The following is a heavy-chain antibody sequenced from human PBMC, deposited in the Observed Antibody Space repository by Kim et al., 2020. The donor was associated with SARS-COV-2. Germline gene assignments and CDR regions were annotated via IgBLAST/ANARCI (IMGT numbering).Heavy chain of an antibody. J-gene: IGHJ4*02. V-gene: IGHV4-39*07. CDR2: IYYSGST. CDR1: GGSISSSSYY. Sequence: SETLSLTCTVSGGSISSSSYYWGWIRQPPGKGLEWIGSIYYSGSTYYNPSLKSRVTISVDTSKNQFSLKLSSVTAADTAVYYCARALPDYDSSGYYYDTNFDYWGQGTLVTVSS. D-gene: IGHD3-22*01. CDR3: ARALPDYDSSGYYYDTNFDY.